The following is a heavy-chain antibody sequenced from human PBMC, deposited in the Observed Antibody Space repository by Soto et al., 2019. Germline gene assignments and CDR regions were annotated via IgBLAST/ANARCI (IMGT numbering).Heavy chain of an antibody. CDR1: GGTFSSYT. CDR2: INPNSGGT. Sequence: GASVKVSCKASGGTFSSYTMHWVRQAPGQGLEWMGWINPNSGGTNYAQKFQGWVTMTRDTSISTAYMELSRLRSDDTAVYYCARDTGGAAAGRPPYYYYGMDVWGQGTTVTVSS. CDR3: ARDTGGAAAGRPPYYYYGMDV. J-gene: IGHJ6*02. D-gene: IGHD6-13*01. V-gene: IGHV1-2*04.